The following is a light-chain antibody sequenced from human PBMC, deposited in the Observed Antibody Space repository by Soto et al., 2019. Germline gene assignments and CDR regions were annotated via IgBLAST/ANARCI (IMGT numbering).Light chain of an antibody. CDR3: QQSYSTRIT. CDR1: QSISNY. V-gene: IGKV1-39*01. Sequence: DIQMTQSPSSLSAFVGDGVTITCRASQSISNYLNWYQQKPGKAPKLLICAASNLQSGVPSRFIGSGSGTDFTLTISSLRPEDFATYYCQQSYSTRITFGQGTRLEIK. J-gene: IGKJ5*01. CDR2: AAS.